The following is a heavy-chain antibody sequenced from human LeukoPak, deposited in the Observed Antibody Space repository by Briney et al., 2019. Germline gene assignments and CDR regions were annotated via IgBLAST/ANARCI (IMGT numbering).Heavy chain of an antibody. CDR3: AKGGLQSHGGYYFDY. J-gene: IGHJ4*02. Sequence: PGGSLRLSCAASGFTFSSYAMSWVRQAPGKGLEWVSAISGSGGSTYYADSVKGRFTISRDNSKSTLYLQMNSLRAEDTAVYYCAKGGLQSHGGYYFDYWGQGTLVTVSS. D-gene: IGHD5-24*01. V-gene: IGHV3-23*01. CDR2: ISGSGGST. CDR1: GFTFSSYA.